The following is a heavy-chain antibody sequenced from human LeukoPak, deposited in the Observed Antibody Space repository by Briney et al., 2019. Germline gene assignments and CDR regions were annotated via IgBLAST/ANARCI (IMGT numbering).Heavy chain of an antibody. D-gene: IGHD3-10*01. CDR3: ARGFGELSEGYGMDV. CDR2: ISSSSSYI. CDR1: GFTFSSYS. V-gene: IGHV3-21*01. Sequence: GGSLRLSCAASGFTFSSYSMNWGRQAPGKGLEWVPCISSSSSYIYYAESVKGRFTISRDNAKNSLYLQMNSLRAEDTAVYYCARGFGELSEGYGMDVWGQGTTVTVSS. J-gene: IGHJ6*02.